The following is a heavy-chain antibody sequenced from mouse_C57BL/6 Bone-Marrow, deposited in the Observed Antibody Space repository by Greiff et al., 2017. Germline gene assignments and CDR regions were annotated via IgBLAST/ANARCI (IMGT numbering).Heavy chain of an antibody. CDR2: ISSGSSTI. CDR1: GFTFSDYG. Sequence: EVQLVESGGGLVKPGGSLKLSCAASGFTFSDYGMHWVRQAPEKGLEWVAYISSGSSTIYYADTVKGRFTISRDNAKNTLFLQMTSLRSEDTAMYYCARAITTVVGDYWGQGTSVTVSS. V-gene: IGHV5-17*01. CDR3: ARAITTVVGDY. D-gene: IGHD1-1*01. J-gene: IGHJ4*01.